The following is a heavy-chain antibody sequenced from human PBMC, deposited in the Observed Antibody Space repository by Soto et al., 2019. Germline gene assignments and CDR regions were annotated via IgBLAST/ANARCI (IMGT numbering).Heavy chain of an antibody. Sequence: QVQLVQSGAEVKKPGASVKVSCKSSGYTFTSYGISWVRQAPGQGLEWMGWIRAYNGNTNYAQKLQGRVTMTTDTSTSTAYIELRSMRADDTDVYYCARDLPTMDVWGQGTTVTVSS. V-gene: IGHV1-18*01. CDR1: GYTFTSYG. CDR3: ARDLPTMDV. J-gene: IGHJ6*02. CDR2: IRAYNGNT.